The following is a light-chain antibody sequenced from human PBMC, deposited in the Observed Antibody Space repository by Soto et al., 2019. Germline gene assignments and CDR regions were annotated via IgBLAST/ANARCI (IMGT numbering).Light chain of an antibody. CDR2: KAS. CDR1: QSISSW. Sequence: DIQLTQSPSTLSATVGDRVTITFRASQSISSWLAWYQQKPGKAPKLLIYKASSLESGVPSRFSGSGSGTEFTLTISSLQPDDFATYYCQQYNSYWTFGQGSMV. CDR3: QQYNSYWT. V-gene: IGKV1-5*03. J-gene: IGKJ1*01.